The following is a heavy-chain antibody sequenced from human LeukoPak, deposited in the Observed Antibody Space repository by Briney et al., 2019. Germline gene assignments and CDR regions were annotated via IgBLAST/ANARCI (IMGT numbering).Heavy chain of an antibody. CDR2: IYSGGST. J-gene: IGHJ4*02. V-gene: IGHV3-66*02. D-gene: IGHD3-3*01. CDR3: ARGTIFGVVIHY. CDR1: GFPVSSNY. Sequence: GSLRLSFAASGFPVSSNYMSWVRQAPGKGLEWVSVIYSGGSTYYADSVKGRFTISRDNSKNTLYLQMNSLRAEDTAVYYCARGTIFGVVIHYWGQGTLVTVSS.